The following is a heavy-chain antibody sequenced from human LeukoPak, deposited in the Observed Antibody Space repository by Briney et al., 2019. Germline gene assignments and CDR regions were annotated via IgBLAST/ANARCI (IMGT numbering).Heavy chain of an antibody. Sequence: GGSLRLSCAASGFTFSSYGMHWVRQAPGKGLEWVAVISYDGSNKYYADSVKGRFTISRDNSKNTLYLQMNSLRAEDTAVYYCARGSDYDFWSGYSGEGYFQHWGQGTLVTVSS. D-gene: IGHD3-3*01. CDR3: ARGSDYDFWSGYSGEGYFQH. V-gene: IGHV3-30*03. CDR2: ISYDGSNK. CDR1: GFTFSSYG. J-gene: IGHJ1*01.